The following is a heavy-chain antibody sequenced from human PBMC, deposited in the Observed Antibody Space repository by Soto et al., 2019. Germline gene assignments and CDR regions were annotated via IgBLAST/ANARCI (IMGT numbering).Heavy chain of an antibody. CDR1: GFTFISYA. CDR2: ISGSGGST. D-gene: IGHD3-3*01. CDR3: AKDIVGTIFGVAYFDY. J-gene: IGHJ4*02. V-gene: IGHV3-23*01. Sequence: LRLSFAASGFTFISYAMSWVRQAPGKGLEWVSAISGSGGSTYYADSVKGRFTISRDNSKNTLYLQMNSLRAEDTAVYYCAKDIVGTIFGVAYFDYWGQGTLVTVSS.